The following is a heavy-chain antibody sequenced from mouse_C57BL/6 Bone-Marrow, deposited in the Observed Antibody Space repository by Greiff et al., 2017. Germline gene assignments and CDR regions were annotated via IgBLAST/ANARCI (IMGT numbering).Heavy chain of an antibody. J-gene: IGHJ3*01. CDR1: GYTFTSYW. CDR2: LDPSDSYT. CDR3: AKEIYYDYDGASWFAD. D-gene: IGHD2-4*01. Sequence: QVQLQQPGAELVMPGASVKLSCTASGYTFTSYWMHWVKQRPGQGLEWIGKLDPSDSYTNYNQKFKGKSTLTVDKSSSTAYMQLSSLTSEDSAVYYGAKEIYYDYDGASWFADWGQGTLVTVSA. V-gene: IGHV1-69*01.